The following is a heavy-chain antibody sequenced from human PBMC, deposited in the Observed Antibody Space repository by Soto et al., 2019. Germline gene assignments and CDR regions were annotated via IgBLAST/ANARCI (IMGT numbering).Heavy chain of an antibody. J-gene: IGHJ4*02. V-gene: IGHV1-69*01. CDR3: ARGGITMVRGAIKGFDY. CDR1: GGTFSSYA. D-gene: IGHD3-10*01. Sequence: QVQLVQSGAEVKKPGSSVKVSCKASGGTFSSYAISWVRQAPGQGLEWMGGIIPIFGTANYAQKFQGRVTITADESTSTAYRELSSLRSEDTAVYYCARGGITMVRGAIKGFDYWGQGTLVTVSS. CDR2: IIPIFGTA.